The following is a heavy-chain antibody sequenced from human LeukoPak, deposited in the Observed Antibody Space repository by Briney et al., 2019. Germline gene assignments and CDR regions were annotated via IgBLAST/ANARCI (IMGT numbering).Heavy chain of an antibody. V-gene: IGHV3-30-3*02. CDR1: GFTFSSYA. Sequence: GGSLRLSCAASGFTFSSYAMHWVRQAPGKGLEWVAVISYDGSNKYYADSVKGRFTISRGNSKNTLYLQMNSLRAEDTAVYYCAKKAEGYGDSVTQHWGQGALVTVSS. J-gene: IGHJ1*01. CDR3: AKKAEGYGDSVTQH. D-gene: IGHD4-17*01. CDR2: ISYDGSNK.